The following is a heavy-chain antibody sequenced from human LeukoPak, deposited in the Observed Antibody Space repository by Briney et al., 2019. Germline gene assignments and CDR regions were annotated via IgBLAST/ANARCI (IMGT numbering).Heavy chain of an antibody. Sequence: SVKVSCKASGGTFSSYTISWVRQAPGQGLEWMGRIIPIFGTANYAQKFQGRVTITTDESTGTAYMELSSLRSEDTAVYYCARDLNSNYEGFDYWGQGTLVTVSS. V-gene: IGHV1-69*05. CDR3: ARDLNSNYEGFDY. J-gene: IGHJ4*02. CDR1: GGTFSSYT. D-gene: IGHD4-11*01. CDR2: IIPIFGTA.